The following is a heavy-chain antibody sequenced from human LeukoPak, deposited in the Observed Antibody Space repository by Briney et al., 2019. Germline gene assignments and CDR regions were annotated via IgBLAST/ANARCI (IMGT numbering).Heavy chain of an antibody. V-gene: IGHV3-30*02. CDR3: ATDYYVSRGFDI. Sequence: PGGSLRLSCAASGFTFSSYGMHWVRQAPGKGLEWVAFIRYDGSNKYYADSVKGRFTISRDNSKNTLYLQMNSLRAEDTAVYYCATDYYVSRGFDIWAKGQWSPSLQ. CDR1: GFTFSSYG. D-gene: IGHD3-22*01. J-gene: IGHJ3*02. CDR2: IRYDGSNK.